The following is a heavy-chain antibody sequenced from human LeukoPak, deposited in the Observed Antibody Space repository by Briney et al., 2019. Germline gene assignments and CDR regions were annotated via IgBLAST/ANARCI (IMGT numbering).Heavy chain of an antibody. D-gene: IGHD1-26*01. Sequence: GGSLRLSCAASGFTFSSYGMHWVRQVPGRGLEWVATIWYDGSNKYYADSVKGRFTISRDNSRNTLYLQMNTLRAEDTAVYYCARDTNGSYDYWGQGTLVTVSS. CDR2: IWYDGSNK. V-gene: IGHV3-33*01. J-gene: IGHJ4*02. CDR3: ARDTNGSYDY. CDR1: GFTFSSYG.